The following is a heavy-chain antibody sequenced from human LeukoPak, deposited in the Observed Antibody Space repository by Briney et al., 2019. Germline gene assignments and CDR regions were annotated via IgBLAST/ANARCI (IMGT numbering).Heavy chain of an antibody. CDR2: VSGSGSTV. CDR1: GFTFGDHI. Sequence: GGSLGLSCAASGFTFGDHIMSWVRQLPGKRLEWVAYVSGSGSTVYYADSVKGRFTVSRDNGKSSLYLQMNSLRVEDTALYYCVRQFASWGQGTLVTVSS. CDR3: VRQFAS. V-gene: IGHV3-48*01. J-gene: IGHJ4*02.